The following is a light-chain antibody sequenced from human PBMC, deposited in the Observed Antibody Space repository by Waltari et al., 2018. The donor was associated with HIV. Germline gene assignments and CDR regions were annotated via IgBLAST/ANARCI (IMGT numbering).Light chain of an antibody. CDR2: DVT. CDR1: SGALDGSSF. CDR3: CSFVGSYSYV. V-gene: IGLV2-11*01. Sequence: QSALTQPRSVSGSPGQSVTLSCTGSSGALDGSSFVSWYQQHPGEAPKVVLYDVTKRPAGVPHRFSGSRSGNTASLTISGLQAEDEADYFCCSFVGSYSYVFGTGTKVTVL. J-gene: IGLJ1*01.